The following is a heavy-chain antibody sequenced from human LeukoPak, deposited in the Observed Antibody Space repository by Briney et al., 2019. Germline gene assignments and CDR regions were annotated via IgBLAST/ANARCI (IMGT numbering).Heavy chain of an antibody. CDR2: INSAGSDT. V-gene: IGHV3-74*01. D-gene: IGHD1-26*01. Sequence: GGSLRLSCAASGFTFSNYWMHWLRQAPGKGLVWVSRINSAGSDTNYADSVRGRFTISRDNAKNSLYLQMNSLRAEDTAVYYCAKSRIGFSGQADHWGQGTLVTVSS. CDR3: AKSRIGFSGQADH. CDR1: GFTFSNYW. J-gene: IGHJ4*02.